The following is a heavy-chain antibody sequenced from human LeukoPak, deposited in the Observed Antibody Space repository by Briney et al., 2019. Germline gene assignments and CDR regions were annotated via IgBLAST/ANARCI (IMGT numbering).Heavy chain of an antibody. CDR2: INPNSGGT. CDR1: GYTFTSYD. Sequence: ASVKVSCKASGYTFTSYDINWVRQAPGQGLEWMGWINPNSGGTNYAQKFQGRVTMTRDTSISTAYMELSRLRSDDTAVYYCARYRLSPIVVVPYAFDIWGQGTMVTVSS. D-gene: IGHD2-2*01. V-gene: IGHV1-2*02. CDR3: ARYRLSPIVVVPYAFDI. J-gene: IGHJ3*02.